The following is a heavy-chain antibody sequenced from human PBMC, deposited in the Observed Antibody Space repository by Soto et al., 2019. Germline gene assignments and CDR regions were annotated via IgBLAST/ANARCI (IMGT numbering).Heavy chain of an antibody. J-gene: IGHJ4*02. CDR3: ARGTTVTENFDY. CDR1: GGSISSYY. D-gene: IGHD4-17*01. V-gene: IGHV4-59*01. Sequence: SETLSLTCTVSGGSISSYYWSWIRQPPGKGLEWIGYIYYSGSTNYNPSLKSRVTISVDTSKNQFSLKLSSVTAADTAVYYCARGTTVTENFDYWGQGTLVTGSS. CDR2: IYYSGST.